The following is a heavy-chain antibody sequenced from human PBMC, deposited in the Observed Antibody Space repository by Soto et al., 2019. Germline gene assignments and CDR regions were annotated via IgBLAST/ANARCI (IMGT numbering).Heavy chain of an antibody. CDR1: GGSISSYY. CDR3: ARWGAAGDDSSSSGWFDP. V-gene: IGHV4-59*01. CDR2: IYYSGST. Sequence: SETLSFTCTVPGGSISSYYWSWIRQPPGKGLEWIGYIYYSGSTNYNPSLKSPVTISVETSKNQFSLKLSSVTAADTAASYSARWGAAGDDSSSSGWFDPWGQGTLVTVSS. D-gene: IGHD6-6*01. J-gene: IGHJ5*02.